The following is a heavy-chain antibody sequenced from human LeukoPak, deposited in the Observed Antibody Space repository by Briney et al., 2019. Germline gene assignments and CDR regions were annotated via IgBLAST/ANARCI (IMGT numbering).Heavy chain of an antibody. V-gene: IGHV4-39*07. CDR2: IYYSGST. Sequence: SETLSLTCTVSGGSISSSSYYWGWIRQPPGKGLEWIGSIYYSGSTYYNPSLKSRVTISVDKSKNQFSLKLSSVTAADTAVYYCARYSYCGGDCPNDAFDIWGQGTMVTVSS. J-gene: IGHJ3*02. CDR1: GGSISSSSYY. CDR3: ARYSYCGGDCPNDAFDI. D-gene: IGHD2-21*02.